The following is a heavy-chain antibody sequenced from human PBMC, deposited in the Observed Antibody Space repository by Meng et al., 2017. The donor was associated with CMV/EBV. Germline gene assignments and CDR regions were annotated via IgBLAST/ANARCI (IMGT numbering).Heavy chain of an antibody. CDR2: ISYDGSNK. CDR1: GFTFSSYA. CDR3: AGSQYEYFQH. V-gene: IGHV3-30*04. Sequence: GGSLRLSCAASGFTFSSYAMHWVRQAPGKGLEWVAVISYDGSNKYYADSVKGQFTISRDNSKNTLYLQMNSLRAEDTAVYYCAGSQYEYFQHWGQGTLVTVSS. J-gene: IGHJ1*01.